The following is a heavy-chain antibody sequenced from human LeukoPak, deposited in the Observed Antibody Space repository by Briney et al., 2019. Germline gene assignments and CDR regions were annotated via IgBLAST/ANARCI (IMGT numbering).Heavy chain of an antibody. CDR1: GGSISPYY. J-gene: IGHJ5*02. CDR3: ARGGGSGRGNWFDP. D-gene: IGHD3-10*01. V-gene: IGHV4-59*01. Sequence: SETLSLTCTVSGGSISPYYWSWIRQPPGKGLEWIGYVYYSGSTNYNPSLKSRVTISVDTSRSQFSLKLTSVTAADTAVYYCARGGGSGRGNWFDPWGQGSLVIVSS. CDR2: VYYSGST.